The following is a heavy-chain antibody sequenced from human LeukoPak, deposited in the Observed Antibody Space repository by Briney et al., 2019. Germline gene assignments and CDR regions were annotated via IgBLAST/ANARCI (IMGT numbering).Heavy chain of an antibody. CDR3: AKDIGTMIVVVIVN. Sequence: GGSLRLSCAASGFTFSSYAMHWVRQAPGKGLEWVAVISYDGSNKYYADSVKGRFTISRDNSKNTLYLQMNSLRAEDTAVYYCAKDIGTMIVVVIVNWGQGTLVTVSS. D-gene: IGHD3-22*01. CDR2: ISYDGSNK. J-gene: IGHJ4*02. V-gene: IGHV3-30-3*01. CDR1: GFTFSSYA.